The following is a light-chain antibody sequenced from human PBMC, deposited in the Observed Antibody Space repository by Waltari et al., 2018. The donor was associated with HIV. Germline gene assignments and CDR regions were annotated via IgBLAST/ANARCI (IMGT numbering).Light chain of an antibody. CDR1: SGSIASNY. V-gene: IGLV6-57*04. J-gene: IGLJ3*02. CDR3: HSYSSSNWW. Sequence: NFMLTQPHSVSESPGKTVTISCTRSSGSIASNYVQWYQQRPGSAPTTVIYEDKQRSSGVPYRCSGSIDTSSNSASLTISGLEIEDEAYYYCHSYSSSNWWFGEGTKLTVL. CDR2: EDK.